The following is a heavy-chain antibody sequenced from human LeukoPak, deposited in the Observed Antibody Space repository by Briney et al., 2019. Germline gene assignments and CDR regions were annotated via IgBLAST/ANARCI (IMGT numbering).Heavy chain of an antibody. J-gene: IGHJ6*04. CDR1: GYTFTSYD. D-gene: IGHD3-10*01. CDR3: ATHGYYYGSGSNYTPLV. Sequence: ASVKVSCKASGYTFTSYDINWVRQATGQGLESMGWMNPNSGDTGYAQRFQGRVTMTRNISISTAYMELSSLRSEDTAVYYCATHGYYYGSGSNYTPLVWSKGTTVTVSS. CDR2: MNPNSGDT. V-gene: IGHV1-8*01.